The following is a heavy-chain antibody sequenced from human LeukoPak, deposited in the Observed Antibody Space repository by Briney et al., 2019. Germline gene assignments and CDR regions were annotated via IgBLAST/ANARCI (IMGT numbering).Heavy chain of an antibody. D-gene: IGHD6-6*01. J-gene: IGHJ3*02. Sequence: GGSLRLSCAASGFTFSDYYMSWIRQAPGKGLEWVSYISSSGSTIYYADSVKDRFTISRDNAKNSLYLQMNSLRAEDTAVYYCARVTSEGAFDIWGQGTMVTVSS. V-gene: IGHV3-11*01. CDR2: ISSSGSTI. CDR3: ARVTSEGAFDI. CDR1: GFTFSDYY.